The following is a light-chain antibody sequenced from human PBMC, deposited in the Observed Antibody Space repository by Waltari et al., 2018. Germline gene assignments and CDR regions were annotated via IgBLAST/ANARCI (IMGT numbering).Light chain of an antibody. V-gene: IGKV1-5*03. Sequence: DIQMTQSPSTLSASVGDRVTITCRASQTISSWLAWYQQKPGKAPKVLIYKASSLKSGVPSRFSGSGSGTEFTLTINSLQPDDFATYYCQQYNSYPWTFGQGTKVEIK. CDR3: QQYNSYPWT. CDR2: KAS. CDR1: QTISSW. J-gene: IGKJ1*01.